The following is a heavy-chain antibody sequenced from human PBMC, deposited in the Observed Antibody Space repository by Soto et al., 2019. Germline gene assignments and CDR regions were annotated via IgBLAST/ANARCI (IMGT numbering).Heavy chain of an antibody. D-gene: IGHD6-6*01. Sequence: SETLSLTCAVYGGSFSGYYWSWIRQPPGKGLEWIGEINHSGSTNYNPSLKSRVTISVATSKNQFSLKLSSVTAADTAVYYCAIRVYIAARPMHFDYWGQGTLVTDSS. CDR3: AIRVYIAARPMHFDY. J-gene: IGHJ4*02. V-gene: IGHV4-34*01. CDR1: GGSFSGYY. CDR2: INHSGST.